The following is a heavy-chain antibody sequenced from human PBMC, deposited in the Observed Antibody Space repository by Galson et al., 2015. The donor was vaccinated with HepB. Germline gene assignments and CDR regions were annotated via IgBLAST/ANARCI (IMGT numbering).Heavy chain of an antibody. CDR1: GYTFTSYY. J-gene: IGHJ6*02. V-gene: IGHV1-46*01. Sequence: SVKVSCKASGYTFTSYYMHWVRQAPGQGLEWMGIINPSGGSTSYAQKFQGRVTMTRDTSTSTVYMELSSLRSEDTAVYYCARDVGCSSTSCYHYYGMDVWGQGTTVTVSS. CDR2: INPSGGST. CDR3: ARDVGCSSTSCYHYYGMDV. D-gene: IGHD2-2*01.